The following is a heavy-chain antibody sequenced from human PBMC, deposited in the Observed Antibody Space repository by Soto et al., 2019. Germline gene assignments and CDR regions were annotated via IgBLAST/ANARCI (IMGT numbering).Heavy chain of an antibody. CDR2: MNPNSANT. Sequence: QVQLVQSGAEVKKPGASVKVSCKASGYTFTSYDINWVRQATGQGLEWMGWMNPNSANTGYAQKFQGRLTMTRNTAISSAYMALSSLRSEDTAVYYCERSDGYNLNWFDPWGQGTLVTVSS. V-gene: IGHV1-8*01. CDR3: ERSDGYNLNWFDP. D-gene: IGHD2-21*01. CDR1: GYTFTSYD. J-gene: IGHJ5*02.